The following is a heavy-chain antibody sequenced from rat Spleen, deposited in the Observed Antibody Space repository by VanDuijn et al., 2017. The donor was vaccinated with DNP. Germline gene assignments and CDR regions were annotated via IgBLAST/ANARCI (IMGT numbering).Heavy chain of an antibody. CDR3: AREGDYYNGYGDALDA. J-gene: IGHJ4*01. CDR1: GFTFSSFP. D-gene: IGHD1-12*03. Sequence: EVPLVESGGGLVQPGRSLKLSCAASGFTFSSFPMAWVRQAPTKGLDWVATISNTGDSTYYRDSVKGRFTISRDDAKDTLYLQMNSLRSEDTATYYCAREGDYYNGYGDALDAWGQGTSVTVSS. V-gene: IGHV5-46*01. CDR2: ISNTGDST.